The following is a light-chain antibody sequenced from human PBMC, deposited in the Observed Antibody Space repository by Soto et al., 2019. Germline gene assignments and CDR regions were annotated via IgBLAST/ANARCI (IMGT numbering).Light chain of an antibody. CDR2: DAS. J-gene: IGKJ1*01. CDR3: DYDAVVWT. CDR1: QSISDR. Sequence: DIQMTQSPSTLSASVGERVSITRRASQSISDRLAWYQQKPGKASKVLIYDASRLQSGVPSRFSGSGYGTEFILTINGLEPDDFGAYCCDYDAVVWTFSQVAKV. V-gene: IGKV1-5*01.